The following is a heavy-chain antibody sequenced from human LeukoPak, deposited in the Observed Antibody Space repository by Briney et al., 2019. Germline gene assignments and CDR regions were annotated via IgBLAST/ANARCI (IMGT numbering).Heavy chain of an antibody. CDR1: GFTFDDYG. CDR2: INWNGGST. J-gene: IGHJ6*03. CDR3: ARHPTLDPYYYYYMDV. Sequence: GGSLRLSCAASGFTFDDYGMSWVRQAPGKGLEWVSGINWNGGSTGYADSVKGRFTNSRDNAKNSLYLQMNSLRAEDTALYYCARHPTLDPYYYYYMDVWGKGTTVTVSS. V-gene: IGHV3-20*04. D-gene: IGHD3-9*01.